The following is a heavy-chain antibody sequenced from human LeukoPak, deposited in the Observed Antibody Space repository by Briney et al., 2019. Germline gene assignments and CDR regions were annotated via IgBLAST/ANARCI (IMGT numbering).Heavy chain of an antibody. CDR1: GFTFSSYE. CDR3: ARGDYYDSGGPEDY. Sequence: PGGSLRLSCAASGFTFSSYEMNWVRQAPGKGLEWVSYISSSDSTIYYADSVKGRFTISRDNAKNSLYLQMNGLRAEDTAVYYCARGDYYDSGGPEDYWGQGTLVTVSS. V-gene: IGHV3-48*03. J-gene: IGHJ4*02. CDR2: ISSSDSTI. D-gene: IGHD3-22*01.